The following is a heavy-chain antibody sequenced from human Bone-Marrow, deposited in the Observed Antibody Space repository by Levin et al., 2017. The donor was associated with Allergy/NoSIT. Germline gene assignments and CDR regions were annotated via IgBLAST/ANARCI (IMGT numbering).Heavy chain of an antibody. CDR1: GFTFSSYA. J-gene: IGHJ3*02. CDR3: AKDVSPIAVAVIDAFDI. D-gene: IGHD6-19*01. Sequence: PGESLKISCAASGFTFSSYAMSWVRQAPGKGLEWVSAISGSGGSTYYADSVKGRFTISRDNSKNTLYLQMNSLRAEDTAVYYCAKDVSPIAVAVIDAFDIWGQGTMVTVSS. V-gene: IGHV3-23*01. CDR2: ISGSGGST.